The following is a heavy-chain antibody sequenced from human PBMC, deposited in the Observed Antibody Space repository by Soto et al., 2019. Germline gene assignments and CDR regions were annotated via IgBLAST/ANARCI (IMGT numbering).Heavy chain of an antibody. Sequence: HPGGSLRLSCAASGFTVSSIYMSWVRQAPGKGLEWVSVIYSGGSTYYADSVKGRFTISRDNSKDTLYLQMNSLRADDTAVYYCAKDLYYGSGSYYNLDYWGQGTLVTVSS. D-gene: IGHD3-10*01. V-gene: IGHV3-66*01. CDR3: AKDLYYGSGSYYNLDY. CDR1: GFTVSSIY. CDR2: IYSGGST. J-gene: IGHJ4*02.